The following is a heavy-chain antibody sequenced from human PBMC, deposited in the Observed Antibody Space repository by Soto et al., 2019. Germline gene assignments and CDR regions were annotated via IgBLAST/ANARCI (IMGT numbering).Heavy chain of an antibody. Sequence: SVKVSCKASGGTFSSYAISWVRQAPGQGLEWMGGIIPIFGTANYAQKFQGRVTTTADESTSTAYMELSSLRSEDTAAYYCARPITYYYDSSGYYRFDYWGQGTLVTAPQ. CDR1: GGTFSSYA. CDR2: IIPIFGTA. V-gene: IGHV1-69*13. CDR3: ARPITYYYDSSGYYRFDY. D-gene: IGHD3-22*01. J-gene: IGHJ4*02.